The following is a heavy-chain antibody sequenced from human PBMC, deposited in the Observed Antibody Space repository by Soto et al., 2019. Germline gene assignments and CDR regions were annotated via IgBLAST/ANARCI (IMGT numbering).Heavy chain of an antibody. D-gene: IGHD5-18*01. J-gene: IGHJ6*02. CDR2: INPNSGGA. CDR1: GYTFTGYY. V-gene: IGHV1-2*04. Sequence: ASVKVSCKASGYTFTGYYMHWVRQAPGQGLEWMGWINPNSGGANYAQKFQGWVTMTRDTSISTAYMELSRLRSDDTAVYYCARGRKSSYGAPNYYYYGMDVWGQGTTVTVSS. CDR3: ARGRKSSYGAPNYYYYGMDV.